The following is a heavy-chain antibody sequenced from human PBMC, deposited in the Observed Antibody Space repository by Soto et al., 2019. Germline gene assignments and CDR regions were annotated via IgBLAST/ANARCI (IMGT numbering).Heavy chain of an antibody. V-gene: IGHV1-69*13. CDR2: IIPIFGTA. Sequence: SVKVSCETSGYTITRYYMHWVRQAPGQGLEWMGGIIPIFGTANYAQKFQGRVTITADESTSTAYMELSSLRSEDTAVYYCERDMSEVYYDILTGYEPGGFDPWGQGTLVTVSS. CDR1: GYTITRYY. D-gene: IGHD3-9*01. CDR3: ERDMSEVYYDILTGYEPGGFDP. J-gene: IGHJ5*02.